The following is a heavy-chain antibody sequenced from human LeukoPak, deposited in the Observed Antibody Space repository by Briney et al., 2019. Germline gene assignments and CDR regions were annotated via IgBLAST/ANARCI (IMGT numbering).Heavy chain of an antibody. Sequence: PGGSLRLSCAASGFIVNSYAMSWVRPAPGKGLAWVSLIYSDGVTHYAYSVTGRFTISRDKSKNTLYFQMNILRDEDTAVDLYARDRAEGETGVEFDPWGQGTLVTVSS. J-gene: IGHJ5*02. CDR2: IYSDGVT. D-gene: IGHD1-26*01. CDR3: ARDRAEGETGVEFDP. CDR1: GFIVNSYA. V-gene: IGHV3-66*02.